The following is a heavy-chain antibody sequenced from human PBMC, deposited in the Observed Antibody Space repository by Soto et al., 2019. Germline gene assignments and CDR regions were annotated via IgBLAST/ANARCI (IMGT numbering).Heavy chain of an antibody. CDR1: RFSFSNFG. Sequence: QEQLVESGGGVVQPGMSLRLSCVASRFSFSNFGMHWVRQAPGKGLEWVAALSFDGSNKNYADGVRGRFTISRDNSKSTLYLHMNSLRSDDTAMYYCAKGGCSSSSCSFDSWGQGTLVTV. D-gene: IGHD2-2*01. CDR3: AKGGCSSSSCSFDS. V-gene: IGHV3-30*18. J-gene: IGHJ5*01. CDR2: LSFDGSNK.